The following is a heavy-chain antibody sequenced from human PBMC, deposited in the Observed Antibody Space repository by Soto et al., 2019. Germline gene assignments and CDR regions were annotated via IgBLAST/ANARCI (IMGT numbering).Heavy chain of an antibody. V-gene: IGHV4-61*01. CDR1: GGSVSSGSYY. CDR2: IYYSGST. CDR3: ARVGYCSGGSFSDYFDY. Sequence: LSLPCTVSGGSVSSGSYYWSWIRQPPGKGLEWIGYIYYSGSTNYNPSLKSRVTISVDTSKNQFSLKLSSVTAADTAVYYCARVGYCSGGSFSDYFDYWGQGXLVTVYS. J-gene: IGHJ4*02. D-gene: IGHD2-15*01.